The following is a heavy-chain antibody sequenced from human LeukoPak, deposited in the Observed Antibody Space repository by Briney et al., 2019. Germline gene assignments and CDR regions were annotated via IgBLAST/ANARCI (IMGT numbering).Heavy chain of an antibody. J-gene: IGHJ5*02. CDR3: VRSGGAAAGMNWFDP. Sequence: GASVKVSCKASGYTFTGYYIHWVRQAPGQGLEWMGWINPYSGDTNYAPKSQGRVTMTWDTAIRTTYMELSRLTSDDTAVYFCVRSGGAAAGMNWFDPWGQGTLVTVSS. CDR2: INPYSGDT. V-gene: IGHV1-2*02. D-gene: IGHD6-13*01. CDR1: GYTFTGYY.